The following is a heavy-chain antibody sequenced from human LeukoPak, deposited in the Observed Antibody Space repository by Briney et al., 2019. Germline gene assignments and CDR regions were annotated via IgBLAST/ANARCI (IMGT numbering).Heavy chain of an antibody. CDR3: ARQYSGSYYYYYYYMDV. Sequence: GESLKISCKGSGYSFTSYWIGCVRQMPGKGLEWMGIIYPGDSDTRYSPSFQGQVTISADKSISTAYLQWSSLKASDTAMYYCARQYSGSYYYYYYYMDVWGKGTTFTVSS. CDR1: GYSFTSYW. J-gene: IGHJ6*03. D-gene: IGHD1-26*01. CDR2: IYPGDSDT. V-gene: IGHV5-51*01.